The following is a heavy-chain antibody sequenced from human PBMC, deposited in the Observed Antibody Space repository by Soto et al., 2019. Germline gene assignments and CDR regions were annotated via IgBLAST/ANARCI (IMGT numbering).Heavy chain of an antibody. CDR2: ISGSGGST. Sequence: GGSLRLSCAASGFTFSSYAMSWVRQAPGKGLEWVSAISGSGGSTYYADSVKGRFTISRDNSKNTLYLQMNSLRAEDTAVYYCAKYPRGRLTIFGVVIDGPGIWFDPWGQGTLVTVSS. D-gene: IGHD3-3*01. V-gene: IGHV3-23*01. CDR1: GFTFSSYA. CDR3: AKYPRGRLTIFGVVIDGPGIWFDP. J-gene: IGHJ5*02.